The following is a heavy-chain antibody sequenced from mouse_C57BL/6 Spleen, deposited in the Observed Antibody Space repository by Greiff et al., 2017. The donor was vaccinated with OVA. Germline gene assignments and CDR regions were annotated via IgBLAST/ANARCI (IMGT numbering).Heavy chain of an antibody. CDR3: ARSGGEDAMDY. Sequence: VQLQQSGAELVRPGTSVTVSCKASGYAFTNYLIEWVKQRPGQGLEWIGVINPGSGGTNYTEKFKGKATLTADKSSSTAYMQLSSLTSEDSAVYFCARSGGEDAMDYWGQGTSVTVSS. J-gene: IGHJ4*01. V-gene: IGHV1-54*01. CDR2: INPGSGGT. D-gene: IGHD2-13*01. CDR1: GYAFTNYL.